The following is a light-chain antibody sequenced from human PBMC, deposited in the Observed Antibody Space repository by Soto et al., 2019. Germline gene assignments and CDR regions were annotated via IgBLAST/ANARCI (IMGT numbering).Light chain of an antibody. Sequence: QPVLTQPASVSGSSGQSITISCTGTTSDVGAYNYVSWYQQLPGKAPKLMIYEVTNRPSGVSNRFSGSKSGNTASLTISGLQAEDEADYYCSSYTRSSTYYVFGTGTKLTVL. CDR2: EVT. CDR1: TSDVGAYNY. J-gene: IGLJ1*01. V-gene: IGLV2-14*01. CDR3: SSYTRSSTYYV.